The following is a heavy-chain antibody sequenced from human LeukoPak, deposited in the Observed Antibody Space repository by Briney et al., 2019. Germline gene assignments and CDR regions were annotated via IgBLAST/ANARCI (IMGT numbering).Heavy chain of an antibody. CDR3: ASRRWGYHDY. CDR2: IYHSGST. V-gene: IGHV4-38-2*02. J-gene: IGHJ4*02. CDR1: GYSISSGYY. D-gene: IGHD2-21*01. Sequence: KPSETLSLTCTVSGYSISSGYYWGWIRQPPGKGLEWIGSIYHSGSTYYNPSLKSRVTISVDTSKNQFSLKLSSVTAADTAVYYCASRRWGYHDYWGQGTLVTVSS.